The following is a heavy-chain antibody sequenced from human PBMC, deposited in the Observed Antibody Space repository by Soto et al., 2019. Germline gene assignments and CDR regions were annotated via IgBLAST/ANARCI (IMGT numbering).Heavy chain of an antibody. V-gene: IGHV3-30-3*01. CDR3: ARGLSYYYDSSGYYSWFVP. J-gene: IGHJ5*02. Sequence: GGSLRLSCAASGFTFSSYAMHWVRQAPGKGLEWVAVISYDGSNKYYADSVKGRFTISRDNSKNTLYLQMNSLRAEDTAVYYCARGLSYYYDSSGYYSWFVPWGQGTLVTVSS. D-gene: IGHD3-22*01. CDR1: GFTFSSYA. CDR2: ISYDGSNK.